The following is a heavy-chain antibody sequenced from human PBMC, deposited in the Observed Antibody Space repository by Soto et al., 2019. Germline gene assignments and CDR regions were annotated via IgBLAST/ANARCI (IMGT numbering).Heavy chain of an antibody. V-gene: IGHV1-18*01. CDR1: GYTFTSYG. J-gene: IGHJ6*02. CDR3: PRDGVLNYCFWIGYSPPMDNYGMDV. CDR2: ISAYNGNT. D-gene: IGHD3-3*01. Sequence: ASVKVSCKASGYTFTSYGISWVRQAPGQGLEWMGWISAYNGNTNYAQKLQGRVTMTTDTSTRTAYMELRSVRFDDTAINYCPRDGVLNYCFWIGYSPPMDNYGMDVWGQGTTVSDSS.